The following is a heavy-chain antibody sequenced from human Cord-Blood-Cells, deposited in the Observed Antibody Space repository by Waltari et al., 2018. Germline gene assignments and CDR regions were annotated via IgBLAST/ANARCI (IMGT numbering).Heavy chain of an antibody. CDR1: GGPISSGGYY. Sequence: QVQLQESGPGLVKPSQTLSLTCTVSGGPISSGGYYWSWLRQHPGKGLEWIGYIYYSGSTYYNPSLKSRVTISVDTSKNQFSLKLSSVTAADTAVYYCARAEMGGWYFDYWGQGTLVTVSS. V-gene: IGHV4-31*03. J-gene: IGHJ4*02. D-gene: IGHD6-19*01. CDR3: ARAEMGGWYFDY. CDR2: IYYSGST.